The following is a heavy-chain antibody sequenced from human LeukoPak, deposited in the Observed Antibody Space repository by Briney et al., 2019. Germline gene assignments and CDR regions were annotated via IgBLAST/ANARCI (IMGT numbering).Heavy chain of an antibody. Sequence: SETLSLTCAVYGGSFSGYYWSWIRPPPGKGLEWIGEINHSGSTNYNPSLKSRVTISVDTSKNQFSLKLSSVTAADTAVYYCARVVGSSSYLDYWGQGTLVTVSS. CDR2: INHSGST. CDR1: GGSFSGYY. J-gene: IGHJ4*02. D-gene: IGHD6-13*01. CDR3: ARVVGSSSYLDY. V-gene: IGHV4-34*01.